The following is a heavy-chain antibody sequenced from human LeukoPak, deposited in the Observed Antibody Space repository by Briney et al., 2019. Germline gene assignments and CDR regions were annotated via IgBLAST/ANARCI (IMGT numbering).Heavy chain of an antibody. V-gene: IGHV3-48*03. J-gene: IGHJ4*02. CDR1: GFTFSSYE. CDR3: ARGMEMATMEYFDY. D-gene: IGHD5-24*01. CDR2: ISSSGSTI. Sequence: HPGGSLRLSCAAPGFTFSSYEMNWVRQAPGNGLEWVSYISSSGSTIYYADSVKGRFTISRDNAKNSLYLQMNSLRAEDTAVYYCARGMEMATMEYFDYWGQGTLVTVSS.